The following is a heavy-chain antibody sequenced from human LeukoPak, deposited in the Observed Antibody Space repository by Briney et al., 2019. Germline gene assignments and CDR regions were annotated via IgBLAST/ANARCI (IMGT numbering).Heavy chain of an antibody. J-gene: IGHJ6*03. V-gene: IGHV4-34*01. D-gene: IGHD3-22*01. CDR2: INHSGST. CDR1: GGSFSGYY. CDR3: ARVNDSSGYSYYYYMDV. Sequence: SETLSLTCAVYGGSFSGYYWSWIRQPPGKGLEWIGEINHSGSTNYNPSLKSRVTISVDTSKNQFSLKLSSVTAADTAVYYCARVNDSSGYSYYYYMDVWGKGTSVTVSS.